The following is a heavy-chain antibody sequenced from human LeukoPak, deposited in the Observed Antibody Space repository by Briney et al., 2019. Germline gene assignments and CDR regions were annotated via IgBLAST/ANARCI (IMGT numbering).Heavy chain of an antibody. J-gene: IGHJ5*02. V-gene: IGHV3-53*01. CDR1: GFTVSSNY. Sequence: QTGGSLRLSCAASGFTVSSNYISWVRQAPGKGLEWVSVIYSGGNTYYADAVKGRFSISSDNSKNTLYLQMNSLRAEDTAVYYCAKTIVGVTNWCDPWGQGTLVSVSS. CDR2: IYSGGNT. D-gene: IGHD1-26*01. CDR3: AKTIVGVTNWCDP.